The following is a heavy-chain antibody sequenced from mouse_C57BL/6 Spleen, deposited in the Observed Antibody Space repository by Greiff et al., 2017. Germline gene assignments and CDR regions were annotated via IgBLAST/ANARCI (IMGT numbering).Heavy chain of an antibody. Sequence: QVQLQQPGAELVRPGTSVKLSCKASGYTFTSYWMHWVKQRPGQGLEWIGVIDPSDSYTNYNQKFKGKATLTVDTSSSTAYMQLSSLTSEDCAVYCCARSGYYGSSYWCAYWGQGTLVTVSA. V-gene: IGHV1-59*01. J-gene: IGHJ3*01. D-gene: IGHD1-1*01. CDR1: GYTFTSYW. CDR3: ARSGYYGSSYWCAY. CDR2: IDPSDSYT.